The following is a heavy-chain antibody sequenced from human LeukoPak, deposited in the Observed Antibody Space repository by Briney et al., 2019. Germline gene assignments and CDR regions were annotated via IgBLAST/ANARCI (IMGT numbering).Heavy chain of an antibody. D-gene: IGHD6-13*01. CDR2: INHGGDT. CDR1: GGSFSGYY. Sequence: PSETLSLTCAVYGGSFSGYYWNWIRQPPGKGLEWIGEINHGGDTNYNPSLKSRVTISVDTSKNQFSLKLSSVTAADTAVYYCARGPRPFYSSSWYVYWGQGTLVTVSS. CDR3: ARGPRPFYSSSWYVY. V-gene: IGHV4-34*01. J-gene: IGHJ4*02.